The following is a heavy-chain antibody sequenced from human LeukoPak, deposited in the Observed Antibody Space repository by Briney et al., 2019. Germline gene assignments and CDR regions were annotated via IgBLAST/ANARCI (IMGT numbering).Heavy chain of an antibody. CDR3: ARGLRYSGYELDY. Sequence: SETLSLTCAVYGGSFSGYYWSWIRQPPGKGLEWIGEINHSGSTNYNPSLKSRVTISVGTSKNQFSLKLSSVTAADTAVYYCARGLRYSGYELDYWGQGTLVTVSS. J-gene: IGHJ4*02. CDR2: INHSGST. CDR1: GGSFSGYY. D-gene: IGHD5-12*01. V-gene: IGHV4-34*01.